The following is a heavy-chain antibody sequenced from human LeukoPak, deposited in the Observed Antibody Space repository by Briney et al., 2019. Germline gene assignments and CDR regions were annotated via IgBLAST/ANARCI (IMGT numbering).Heavy chain of an antibody. V-gene: IGHV3-23*01. J-gene: IGHJ4*02. Sequence: GGSLRLSCSASGFTGPSFAMAWVRQAPGKELEWVSGIAAGATGTYYSDSVKGRFTISRDNSRKTVQLQMNSLRAEDTAVYYCAKSYDSGGYPLGDYWGQGTLVTVSS. CDR1: GFTGPSFA. CDR3: AKSYDSGGYPLGDY. D-gene: IGHD3-22*01. CDR2: IAAGATGT.